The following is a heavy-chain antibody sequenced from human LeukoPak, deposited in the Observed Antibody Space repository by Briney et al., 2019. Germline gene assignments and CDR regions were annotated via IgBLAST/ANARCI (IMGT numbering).Heavy chain of an antibody. V-gene: IGHV3-9*01. CDR2: ISWNSGSI. D-gene: IGHD4-17*01. CDR1: GFTFDDYA. Sequence: GRSLRLSCAASGFTFDDYAMHWVRQAPGKGLEWVSGISWNSGSIGYADSVEGRFTISRDNAKNSLYLQMNSLRAEDTALYYCAKDGQPTVTTVDYWGQGTLVTVSS. CDR3: AKDGQPTVTTVDY. J-gene: IGHJ4*02.